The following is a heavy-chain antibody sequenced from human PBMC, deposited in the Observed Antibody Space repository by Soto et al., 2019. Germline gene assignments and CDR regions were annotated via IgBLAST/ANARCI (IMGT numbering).Heavy chain of an antibody. CDR1: GFSLSTSGEG. CDR2: IYWDDDK. V-gene: IGHV2-5*02. J-gene: IGHJ3*02. D-gene: IGHD3-16*01. Sequence: QITLKESGPTLVKPTQTLTLTCTFSGFSLSTSGEGVGWIRQPAGKALEWLALIYWDDDKRYSPSLKSRLTIXKXTXXNQVALTVTNMDLVDTATYYCANKPVVFGPDAFDIWGHGTMVTVSS. CDR3: ANKPVVFGPDAFDI.